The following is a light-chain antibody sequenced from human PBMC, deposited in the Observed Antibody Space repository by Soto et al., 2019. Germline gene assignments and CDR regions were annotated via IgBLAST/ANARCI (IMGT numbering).Light chain of an antibody. V-gene: IGKV1-5*01. CDR3: QQYNSYRLA. J-gene: IGKJ2*01. CDR2: DAS. CDR1: QGISSW. Sequence: DIQMTQSPSTLSASVGDRVTITCRASQGISSWLAWYQQKPGKAPKLLIYDASSLESGVPSRFSGSGSGTEFTLTISSLQPDDFATYYCQQYNSYRLAFGQGTKVDIK.